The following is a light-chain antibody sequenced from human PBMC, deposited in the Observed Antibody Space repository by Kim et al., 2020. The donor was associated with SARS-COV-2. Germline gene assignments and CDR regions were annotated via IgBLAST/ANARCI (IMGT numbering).Light chain of an antibody. Sequence: QSVLTQPPSASGTPGQRVTISCSGSSSNIGSNYVYWYQQLPGTAPKLLIYRNNQRPSGVPDRFSGSKSGTSASLAISGLRSEDEADYYCAAWDDSLSGVFGGVTQLTVL. CDR2: RNN. CDR3: AAWDDSLSGV. V-gene: IGLV1-47*01. J-gene: IGLJ3*02. CDR1: SSNIGSNY.